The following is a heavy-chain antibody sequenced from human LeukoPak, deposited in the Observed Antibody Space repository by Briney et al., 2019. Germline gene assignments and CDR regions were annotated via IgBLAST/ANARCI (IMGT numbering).Heavy chain of an antibody. D-gene: IGHD5-24*01. CDR1: GFTFTSSA. V-gene: IGHV1-58*02. CDR2: IVVGSGNT. CDR3: AALRSLATDHNYAFDI. J-gene: IGHJ3*02. Sequence: ASVRVSCKASGFTFTSSAMQWVRQARGQRLEWIGWIVVGSGNTNYAQKFQERVTITRDMSTSTAYMELSSLRSEDTAVYYCAALRSLATDHNYAFDIWGQGTMVTVSS.